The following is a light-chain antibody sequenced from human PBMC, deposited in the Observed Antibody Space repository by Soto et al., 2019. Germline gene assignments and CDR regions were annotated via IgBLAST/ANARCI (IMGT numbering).Light chain of an antibody. V-gene: IGLV2-14*01. CDR1: SSDVGGYKY. CDR2: EVS. J-gene: IGLJ1*01. CDR3: SSYTSSSTYV. Sequence: QSVLTQPASVSGSPGQSITISCTGTSSDVGGYKYASWYQQHPGKAPKLMIYEVSNRPSGVSNRFSGSQSGNTASLTISGLQAEDEADYYCSSYTSSSTYVFGTGTKVTVL.